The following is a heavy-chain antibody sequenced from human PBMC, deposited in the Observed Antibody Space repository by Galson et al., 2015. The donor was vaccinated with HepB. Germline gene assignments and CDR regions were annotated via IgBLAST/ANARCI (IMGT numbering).Heavy chain of an antibody. CDR1: GFTFDDYA. CDR2: ISWNSGSI. D-gene: IGHD5-12*01. CDR3: AKGRGYSGYDYFDY. V-gene: IGHV3-9*01. J-gene: IGHJ4*02. Sequence: SLRLSCAASGFTFDDYAMHWVRQAPGKGLEWVSGISWNSGSIGYADSVKGRFTISRDNAKNSLYLQMNSLRAEDTALYYCAKGRGYSGYDYFDYWGQGTLVTVSS.